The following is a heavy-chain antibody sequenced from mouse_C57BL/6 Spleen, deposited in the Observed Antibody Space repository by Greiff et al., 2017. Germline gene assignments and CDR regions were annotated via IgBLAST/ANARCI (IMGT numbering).Heavy chain of an antibody. V-gene: IGHV14-3*01. CDR3: ARTTVVDWYFDV. D-gene: IGHD1-1*01. CDR1: GFNIKNTY. J-gene: IGHJ1*03. Sequence: EVQRVESVAELVRPGASVKLSCTASGFNIKNTYMHWVKQRPEQGLEWIGRIDPANGNTKYAPKFQGKATITADTSSNTAYLQLSSLTSEDTAIYYCARTTVVDWYFDVWGTGTTVTVSS. CDR2: IDPANGNT.